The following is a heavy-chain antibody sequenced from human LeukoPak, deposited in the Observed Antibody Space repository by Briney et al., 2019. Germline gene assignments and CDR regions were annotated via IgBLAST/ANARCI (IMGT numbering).Heavy chain of an antibody. CDR3: ARLLGDHYYDSSGYYYFDY. J-gene: IGHJ4*02. D-gene: IGHD3-22*01. CDR1: GYSFTSYW. CDR2: IYPGDSDT. V-gene: IGHV5-51*01. Sequence: GESLQISCQGSGYSFTSYWIGWVRPMPGKGLEWMGIIYPGDSDTRYSPSFQGQVTISADKSISTAYLQWSSLKASDTAMYYCARLLGDHYYDSSGYYYFDYWGQGTLVTVSS.